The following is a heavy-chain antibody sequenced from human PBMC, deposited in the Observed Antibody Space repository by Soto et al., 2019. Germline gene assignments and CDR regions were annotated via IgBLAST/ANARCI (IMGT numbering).Heavy chain of an antibody. CDR2: IYHSGST. CDR3: ARGPGEWWYFDL. Sequence: QLQLQESGSGLVKPSQTLSLTCAVSGGSISSGGYSWSWIRQPPGKGLEWIGYIYHSGSTYYNPSLKSRXXIXVXRSKNQFSLKLSSVTAADTAVYYCARGPGEWWYFDLWGRGTLVTVSS. CDR1: GGSISSGGYS. V-gene: IGHV4-30-2*01. D-gene: IGHD3-10*01. J-gene: IGHJ2*01.